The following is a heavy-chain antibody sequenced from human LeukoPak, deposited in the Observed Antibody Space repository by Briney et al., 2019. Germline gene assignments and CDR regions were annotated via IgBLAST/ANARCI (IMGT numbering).Heavy chain of an antibody. CDR3: ARHITPGAVTASRSFDY. Sequence: SETLSLTCTVSGGSISSSSYYWAWIRQPPGKGLEWIGSVYYNENTYYKPSLKSRLTISVDTSKNQFSLKLSSVTAADTAVYYCARHITPGAVTASRSFDYWGQGTLVTVSS. V-gene: IGHV4-39*01. CDR2: VYYNENT. D-gene: IGHD2-21*02. J-gene: IGHJ4*02. CDR1: GGSISSSSYY.